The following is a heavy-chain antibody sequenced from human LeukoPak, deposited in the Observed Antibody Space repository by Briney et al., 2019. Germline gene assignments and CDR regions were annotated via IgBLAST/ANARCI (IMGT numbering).Heavy chain of an antibody. J-gene: IGHJ4*02. Sequence: SETLSLTCTVSGGSISSSSYYWGWIRQPPGKGLEWIGSIYYSGSTYYNPSLKSRVTISVDTSKNQFSLKLSSVPAADTAVYYCARHQWSQIDYWGQGTLVIVSS. D-gene: IGHD2-8*01. CDR2: IYYSGST. CDR3: ARHQWSQIDY. V-gene: IGHV4-39*01. CDR1: GGSISSSSYY.